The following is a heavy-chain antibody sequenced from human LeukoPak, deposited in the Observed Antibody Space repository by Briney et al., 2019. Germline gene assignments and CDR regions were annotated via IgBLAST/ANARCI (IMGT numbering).Heavy chain of an antibody. Sequence: SETLSLTCTVSGGSISSYYWSWIRQPAGKGLEWIGRIYTSGSTNYNPSLKSRVTMSVDTSKNQFSPKLSSVTAADTAVYYCARDGPYYYGSGSYWSAFDLWGQGTMVTVSS. D-gene: IGHD3-10*01. CDR2: IYTSGST. V-gene: IGHV4-4*07. CDR3: ARDGPYYYGSGSYWSAFDL. CDR1: GGSISSYY. J-gene: IGHJ3*01.